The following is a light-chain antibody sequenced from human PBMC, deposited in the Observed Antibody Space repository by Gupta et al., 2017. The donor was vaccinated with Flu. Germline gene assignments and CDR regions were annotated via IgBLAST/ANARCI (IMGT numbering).Light chain of an antibody. CDR3: GTWDSSLNGGV. J-gene: IGLJ3*02. CDR2: ENN. Sequence: QSVVTQPPSMSAAPGSKVTIPCSGSSSNIGKTYVCWYQQNTGTAPKLLIYENNERHSGIPVRFSGSKSGTAATLGITGLQTGDEAVYDCGTWDSSLNGGVFGGGTKLTIL. V-gene: IGLV1-51*02. CDR1: SSNIGKTY.